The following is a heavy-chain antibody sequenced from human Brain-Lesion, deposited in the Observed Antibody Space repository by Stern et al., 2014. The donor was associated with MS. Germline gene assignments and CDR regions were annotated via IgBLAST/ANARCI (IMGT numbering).Heavy chain of an antibody. CDR3: AGEEDIRYCSGGSCTGNWFDP. V-gene: IGHV4-39*01. CDR2: IYYSGNT. J-gene: IGHJ5*02. CDR1: GGSVSSTSYA. Sequence: VQLVESGPGLVKPSETLSLTCTVAGGSVSSTSYAWAWIRQPPGQGLEWIGTIYYSGNTYYSPSLKSRLIISLDTSQNSFSLQLSSVTAADTAVYYCAGEEDIRYCSGGSCTGNWFDPWGQGTLVTVSS. D-gene: IGHD2-15*01.